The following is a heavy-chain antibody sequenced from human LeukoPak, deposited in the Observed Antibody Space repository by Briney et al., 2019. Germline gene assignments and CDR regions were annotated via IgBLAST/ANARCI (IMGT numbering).Heavy chain of an antibody. Sequence: SETLSLTCRVSGGSITSTSYYWAWIRQPPGKGLQWSGSLSYTGSTFYNPSLKSRVPISVDTSKNHLSLKVNSVTAADTSVYYCARAERSGTSFPWDYWGQGAPVTVSS. CDR1: GGSITSTSYY. V-gene: IGHV4-39*02. D-gene: IGHD2-2*01. J-gene: IGHJ4*02. CDR3: ARAERSGTSFPWDY. CDR2: LSYTGST.